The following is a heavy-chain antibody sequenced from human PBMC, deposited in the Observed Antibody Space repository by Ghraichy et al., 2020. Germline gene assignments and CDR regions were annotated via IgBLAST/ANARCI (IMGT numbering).Heavy chain of an antibody. Sequence: SQTLSLTCSVSGDSITSHYWSWIRQSPGKGLEWIGYIFHTGVDNYNPSLISRVAMSLDTSKNEFSLRVDSVTTADTATYYCARWEPRRFTGANWFDPWGQGILVTVSS. CDR1: GDSITSHY. CDR3: ARWEPRRFTGANWFDP. D-gene: IGHD1-26*01. V-gene: IGHV4-59*11. J-gene: IGHJ5*02. CDR2: IFHTGVD.